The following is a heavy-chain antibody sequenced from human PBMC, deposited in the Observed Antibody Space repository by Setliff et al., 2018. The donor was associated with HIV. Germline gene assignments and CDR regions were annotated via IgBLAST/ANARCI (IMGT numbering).Heavy chain of an antibody. Sequence: SETLSLTCTVSGGSISTYYWDWIRQPPGKGLEWIGSIDYSGNTHYNPSLESRIATSVDTSKNQFSLKLSSVTAADTAVYYCARIVRWELVATSTFFYYYMDVWGKGTTVTVSS. V-gene: IGHV4-39*01. CDR1: GGSISTYY. CDR3: ARIVRWELVATSTFFYYYMDV. J-gene: IGHJ6*03. CDR2: IDYSGNT. D-gene: IGHD1-26*01.